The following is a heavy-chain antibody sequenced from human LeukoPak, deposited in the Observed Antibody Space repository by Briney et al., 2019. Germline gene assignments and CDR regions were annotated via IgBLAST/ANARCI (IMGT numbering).Heavy chain of an antibody. D-gene: IGHD2-2*01. CDR1: GFTFSSYW. CDR2: IKKDGSEK. J-gene: IGHJ5*02. Sequence: GGSLRLSCAASGFTFSSYWMSWVRQAPAKGLEWVANIKKDGSEKYYVDSVKGRFTISRDNAKTSLYLQMNTLRAEDTAMYYCARAVVVAGTDAWGQGTLVTVSS. V-gene: IGHV3-7*01. CDR3: ARAVVVAGTDA.